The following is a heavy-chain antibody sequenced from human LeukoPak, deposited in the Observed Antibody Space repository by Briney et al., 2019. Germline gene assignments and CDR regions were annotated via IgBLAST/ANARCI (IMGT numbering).Heavy chain of an antibody. D-gene: IGHD3-10*01. J-gene: IGHJ4*02. CDR2: IYHSGST. Sequence: SETLSLTCIVSGYSISSGYYWGWIRQPPGKGLEWIGSIYHSGSTYYNPSLKSRVTISVDTSKNQFSLKLSSVTAADTAVYYCASSITAYYFDYWGQGTLVTVSS. CDR1: GYSISSGYY. CDR3: ASSITAYYFDY. V-gene: IGHV4-38-2*02.